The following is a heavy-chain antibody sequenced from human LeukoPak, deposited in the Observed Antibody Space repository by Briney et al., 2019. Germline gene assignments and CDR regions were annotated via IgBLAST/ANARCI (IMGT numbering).Heavy chain of an antibody. V-gene: IGHV3-30*04. J-gene: IGHJ4*02. CDR2: ISYDGSNK. D-gene: IGHD6-25*01. Sequence: GRSLRLSCAASGFTFSSYAMHWVRQAPGKGLEWVAVISYDGSNKYYADSVKGRFTISRDNSKNTLYLQMNSLRAEDTAVYYCAKVREGSGSDYYFDYWGQGTLVTVSS. CDR1: GFTFSSYA. CDR3: AKVREGSGSDYYFDY.